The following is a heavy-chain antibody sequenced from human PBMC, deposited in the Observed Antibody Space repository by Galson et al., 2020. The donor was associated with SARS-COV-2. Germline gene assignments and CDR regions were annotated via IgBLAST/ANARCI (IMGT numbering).Heavy chain of an antibody. J-gene: IGHJ4*02. CDR2: IIPIFGTA. Sequence: SVKVSCKASGGTFSSYAISWVRQAPGQGLEWMGGIIPIFGTANYAQKFQGRVTITADESTSTAYMELSSLRSEDTAVYYCARGGSSGYYPFDYWGQGTLVTVSS. V-gene: IGHV1-69*13. D-gene: IGHD3-22*01. CDR1: GGTFSSYA. CDR3: ARGGSSGYYPFDY.